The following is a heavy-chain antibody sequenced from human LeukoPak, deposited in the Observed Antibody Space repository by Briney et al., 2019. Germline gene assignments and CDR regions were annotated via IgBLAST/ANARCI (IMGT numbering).Heavy chain of an antibody. CDR1: GFPFNSYW. CDR3: ARSLGGAYDY. V-gene: IGHV3-74*01. CDR2: IHIDGSNT. Sequence: GGSLRLSCAASGFPFNSYWMHWVRQAPGKGLVWVSRIHIDGSNTYYADSVKRRFTLSRENAKNTLFLQMDRLRAQDNADISYARSLGGAYDYWGQGTLVTVSS. D-gene: IGHD1-26*01. J-gene: IGHJ4*02.